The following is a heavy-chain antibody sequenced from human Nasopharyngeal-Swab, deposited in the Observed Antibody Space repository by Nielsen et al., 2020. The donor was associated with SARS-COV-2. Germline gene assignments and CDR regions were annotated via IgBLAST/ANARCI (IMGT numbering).Heavy chain of an antibody. CDR2: INDSGST. CDR3: ARVWGIAAAEDY. Sequence: GSLRLSSAVYGGSFSSYYWSWIRQPPGKGLEWIGEINDSGSTNYNPSLKSRVTISVDTSKNQFSLKLSSVTAADTAVYYCARVWGIAAAEDYWGQGTLVTVSS. D-gene: IGHD6-13*01. J-gene: IGHJ4*02. CDR1: GGSFSSYY. V-gene: IGHV4-34*01.